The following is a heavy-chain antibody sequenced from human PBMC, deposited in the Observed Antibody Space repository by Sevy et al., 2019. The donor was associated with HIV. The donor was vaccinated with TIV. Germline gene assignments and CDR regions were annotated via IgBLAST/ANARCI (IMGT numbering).Heavy chain of an antibody. Sequence: GGSLRLSCVASGFTFSSFPMTWVRQAPGKGLEWVSSVSSAGTYYADSVKGRFTMSRDNSRNTLYLQMNSLRVEDTALYYCAKVGWAESDLSEIIYYFNYFMDVWGKGTSVTFSS. CDR2: SVSSAGT. V-gene: IGHV3-23*01. CDR1: GFTFSSFP. CDR3: AKVGWAESDLSEIIYYFNYFMDV. J-gene: IGHJ6*03. D-gene: IGHD6-19*01.